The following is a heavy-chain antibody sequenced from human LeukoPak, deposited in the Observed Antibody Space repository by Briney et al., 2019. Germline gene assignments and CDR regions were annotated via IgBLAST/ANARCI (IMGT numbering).Heavy chain of an antibody. V-gene: IGHV4-59*01. Sequence: PSETLSLTCTVSGGSISSYYWSWIRQPPGKGLEWIGYIYYSGSTNYNPSLKSRVTISVDTSKNQFSLKLSSVTAADTAVYYCAREILPYYYDSSLGFPSNWFDPWGQGTLVTVSS. J-gene: IGHJ5*02. CDR2: IYYSGST. CDR3: AREILPYYYDSSLGFPSNWFDP. CDR1: GGSISSYY. D-gene: IGHD3-22*01.